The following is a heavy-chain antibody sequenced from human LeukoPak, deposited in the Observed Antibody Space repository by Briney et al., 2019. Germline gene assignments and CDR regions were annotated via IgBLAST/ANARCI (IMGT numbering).Heavy chain of an antibody. J-gene: IGHJ3*02. Sequence: PGGSLRLSCAASGFTVSSNYMSWVRQAPGKGLEWVSVIYSGGSTYYADSVKGRFTISRHNSKNTLYLQMNSLRAEDTAVYYCATDPGSYQSSAFDIWGQGTMVTVSS. D-gene: IGHD3-10*01. CDR1: GFTVSSNY. CDR2: IYSGGST. CDR3: ATDPGSYQSSAFDI. V-gene: IGHV3-53*04.